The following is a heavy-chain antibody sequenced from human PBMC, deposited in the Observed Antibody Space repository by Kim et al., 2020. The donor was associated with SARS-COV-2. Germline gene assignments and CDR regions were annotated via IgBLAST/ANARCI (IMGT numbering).Heavy chain of an antibody. J-gene: IGHJ4*02. Sequence: GGSLRLSCAASGFTLSTYAMGWVRQAPGKGLEWVSGIRGSDDNTYYADSVKGRFTISRDNSKNTLYLQMNSLRAEDTAIYYCAKYSGNSLFLDYWGQGTLVTVSS. D-gene: IGHD1-26*01. V-gene: IGHV3-23*01. CDR3: AKYSGNSLFLDY. CDR1: GFTLSTYA. CDR2: IRGSDDNT.